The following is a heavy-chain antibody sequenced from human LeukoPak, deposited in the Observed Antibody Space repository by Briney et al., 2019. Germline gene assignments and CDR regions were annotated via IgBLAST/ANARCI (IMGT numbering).Heavy chain of an antibody. CDR3: ASHFSIVGATTLDY. CDR1: GGSISSSSYY. Sequence: SETLSLTCTVSGGSISSSSYYWGWIRQPPGKGLEWIGSIYYSGSTYYNPSLKSRVTISVDTSKNQFSLKLSSVTAADTAVYYCASHFSIVGATTLDYWGQGTLVTVSS. V-gene: IGHV4-39*01. D-gene: IGHD1-26*01. J-gene: IGHJ4*02. CDR2: IYYSGST.